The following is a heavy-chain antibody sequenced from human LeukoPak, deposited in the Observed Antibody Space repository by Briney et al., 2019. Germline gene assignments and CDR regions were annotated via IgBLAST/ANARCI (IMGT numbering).Heavy chain of an antibody. CDR1: GFTFSSYA. V-gene: IGHV3-30*04. CDR3: AIPPVGATTGGDY. D-gene: IGHD1-26*01. CDR2: ISYDGSNK. Sequence: GGSLRLSCAASGFTFSSYAMHWVRQAPGKGLEWVAVISYDGSNKYYADSVKGRFTISRDNSKNTLYLQMNSLRAEDTAVYYCAIPPVGATTGGDYWGQGTLVTVSS. J-gene: IGHJ4*02.